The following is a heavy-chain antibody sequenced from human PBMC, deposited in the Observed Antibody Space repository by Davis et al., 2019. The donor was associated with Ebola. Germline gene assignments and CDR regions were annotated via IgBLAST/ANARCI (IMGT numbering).Heavy chain of an antibody. D-gene: IGHD3-22*01. V-gene: IGHV3-74*03. J-gene: IGHJ4*02. Sequence: HTGGSLRLSCAASGFTFRGYWMHWVRQAPGKGLVWVSRIDSDGSDTTYADSVKGRFTISRDDAKTSLYLQMNSLRAEDTAVYYCARGGYYYDSSGYYSALDYWGQGTLVTVSS. CDR2: IDSDGSDT. CDR1: GFTFRGYW. CDR3: ARGGYYYDSSGYYSALDY.